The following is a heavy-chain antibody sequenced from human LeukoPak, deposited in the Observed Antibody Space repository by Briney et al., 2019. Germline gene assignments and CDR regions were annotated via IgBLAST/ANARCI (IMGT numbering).Heavy chain of an antibody. Sequence: GGSLRLSCAASGFTFSSYSMNWVRQAPGKGREWVSSISSSSSYIYYAYSVKGRFTISRDNAKNSLYLQMNSLRGEDTAVYYCARVRGGKPNWFDPWGQGTPVTVSS. J-gene: IGHJ5*02. CDR3: ARVRGGKPNWFDP. V-gene: IGHV3-21*01. CDR2: ISSSSSYI. CDR1: GFTFSSYS. D-gene: IGHD4-23*01.